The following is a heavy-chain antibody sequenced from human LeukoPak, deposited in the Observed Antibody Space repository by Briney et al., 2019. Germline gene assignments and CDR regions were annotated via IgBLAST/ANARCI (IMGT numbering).Heavy chain of an antibody. D-gene: IGHD3-16*02. J-gene: IGHJ6*03. CDR3: ARGYPGYMDV. CDR1: GFTFSSYA. V-gene: IGHV3-30*01. Sequence: TLRLSCAAYGFTFSSYALHWVRQAPGKGLEWVADISYDGSNKYYADSVKGRFTISRDNSKNTLYLQMNSRRAEDTAVYYCARGYPGYMDVWGKGTTVTVSS. CDR2: ISYDGSNK.